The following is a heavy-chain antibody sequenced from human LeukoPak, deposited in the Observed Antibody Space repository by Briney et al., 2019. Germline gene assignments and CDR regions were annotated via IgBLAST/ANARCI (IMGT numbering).Heavy chain of an antibody. CDR3: AKGDYYYDSSGVFDY. CDR1: GFTFSSYA. D-gene: IGHD3-22*01. Sequence: GGSLRLSCAASGFTFSSYAMSWVRQAPGKGLEWVSAISGSGGSTYYADSVKGRFTISRDNSKNTLYLQMNSLRAEDTAVYYCAKGDYYYDSSGVFDYWGQGTLVTVSS. J-gene: IGHJ4*02. V-gene: IGHV3-23*01. CDR2: ISGSGGST.